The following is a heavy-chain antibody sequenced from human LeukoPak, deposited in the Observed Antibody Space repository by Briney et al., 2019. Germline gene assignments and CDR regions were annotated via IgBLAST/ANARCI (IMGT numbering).Heavy chain of an antibody. J-gene: IGHJ6*02. CDR2: IIPIFGTA. D-gene: IGHD3-3*01. V-gene: IGHV1-69*13. CDR3: ARIRITIFGVVINYGMDV. Sequence: ASVKVSCKASGYTFTSYGINWVRQAPGQGLEWMGGIIPIFGTANYAQKFQGRVTITADESTSTAYMELSSLRSEDTAVYYCARIRITIFGVVINYGMDVWGQGTTVTVSS. CDR1: GYTFTSYG.